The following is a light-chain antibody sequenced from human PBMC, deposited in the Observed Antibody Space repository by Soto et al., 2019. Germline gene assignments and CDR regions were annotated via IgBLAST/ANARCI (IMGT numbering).Light chain of an antibody. CDR1: NIGSKS. J-gene: IGLJ1*01. V-gene: IGLV3-21*04. CDR3: QVWDSSSHYV. Sequence: SYELTQPPSVSVAPGKTARITCGGNNIGSKSVHWYQQKPGQAPVLVIYYDSDRPSGIPERFSGSNSGNTATLTISRVEARDEADYYCQVWDSSSHYVFGTGTKLTVL. CDR2: YDS.